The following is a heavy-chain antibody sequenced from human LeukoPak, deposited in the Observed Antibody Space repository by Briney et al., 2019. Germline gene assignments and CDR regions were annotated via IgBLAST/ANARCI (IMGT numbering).Heavy chain of an antibody. Sequence: SETLSLTCTVSGGSISSSSYYWGWIRQPPGKGLEWIGSIYYTGSTYYNPSLKSRVTISVDTSKNQFSLKLSSVTAADTAVYYCARVVAVAAQRAYFDYWGQGTLVTVSS. CDR3: ARVVAVAAQRAYFDY. J-gene: IGHJ4*02. V-gene: IGHV4-39*07. CDR1: GGSISSSSYY. D-gene: IGHD6-19*01. CDR2: IYYTGST.